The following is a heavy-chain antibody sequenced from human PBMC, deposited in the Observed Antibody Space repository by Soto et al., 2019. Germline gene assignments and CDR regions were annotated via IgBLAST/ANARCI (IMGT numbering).Heavy chain of an antibody. J-gene: IGHJ6*03. CDR2: IYSGGST. CDR3: ARGRCSSTSCYLGYYYYMDV. V-gene: IGHV3-53*04. CDR1: GLTVSSNY. D-gene: IGHD2-2*01. Sequence: GGSLELSSAASGLTVSSNYMSWARKAPGKGLEWVSVIYSGGSTYYADSVKGRFTISRHNSKNTLYLQMNSLRAEDTAVYYCARGRCSSTSCYLGYYYYMDVWGKGTTVTVSS.